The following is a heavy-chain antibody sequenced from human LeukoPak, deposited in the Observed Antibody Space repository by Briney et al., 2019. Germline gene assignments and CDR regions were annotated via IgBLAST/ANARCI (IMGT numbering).Heavy chain of an antibody. Sequence: GASVKVSCKASGYTFTSYDINWVRQATGQGLEWIGWMHPDSGNTGYAQKFQGRVTMTRNTSISTAYMELSSLRSEDTAVYYCARGWVYYYDSSDYYSSYYYYYYYMDVWGKGTTVTVSS. CDR1: GYTFTSYD. D-gene: IGHD3-22*01. J-gene: IGHJ6*03. CDR3: ARGWVYYYDSSDYYSSYYYYYYYMDV. V-gene: IGHV1-8*01. CDR2: MHPDSGNT.